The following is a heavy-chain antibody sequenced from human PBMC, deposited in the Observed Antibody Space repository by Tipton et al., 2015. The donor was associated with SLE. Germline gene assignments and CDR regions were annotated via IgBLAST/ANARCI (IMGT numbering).Heavy chain of an antibody. V-gene: IGHV4-34*01. Sequence: TLSLTCAVYGGSFSGYYWSWIRQPPGKGLEWIGEINHSGSTDYNPSLKSRVTISVDTSKNQFSLKLSSVTAADTAVYHCARGYYESNGYYSFDYWGLGALVTVSS. CDR1: GGSFSGYY. CDR3: ARGYYESNGYYSFDY. D-gene: IGHD3-22*01. CDR2: INHSGST. J-gene: IGHJ4*02.